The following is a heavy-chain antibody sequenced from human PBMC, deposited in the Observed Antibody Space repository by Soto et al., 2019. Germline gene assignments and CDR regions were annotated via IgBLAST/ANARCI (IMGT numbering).Heavy chain of an antibody. CDR2: IRQDGSEK. V-gene: IGHV3-7*04. CDR3: ARESVVALGASYFDY. D-gene: IGHD2-2*01. Sequence: GGSLRLSCVGSGFSLSSNWMTWVRQAPGKGLEWVGNIRQDGSEKNYVDSVKGRCTISRDNAKNSLYLQMNSLRAEVTAVYYCARESVVALGASYFDYWGPGTLVTSS. CDR1: GFSLSSNW. J-gene: IGHJ4*02.